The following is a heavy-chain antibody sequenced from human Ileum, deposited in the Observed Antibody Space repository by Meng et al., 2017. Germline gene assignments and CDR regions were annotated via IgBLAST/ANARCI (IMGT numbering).Heavy chain of an antibody. J-gene: IGHJ4*02. CDR2: ISGYYN. CDR1: GYTFSNFA. CDR3: ARSLPHSSGDKWGLDY. Sequence: ASVKVSCKASGYTFSNFAISWVRQAPGQGLEWMGSISGYYNDNQGRVTMTTDTSPSTAYLELRSLRSDDTAVYYWARSLPHSSGDKWGLDYWGQGTLVTVSS. D-gene: IGHD1-26*01. V-gene: IGHV1-18*01.